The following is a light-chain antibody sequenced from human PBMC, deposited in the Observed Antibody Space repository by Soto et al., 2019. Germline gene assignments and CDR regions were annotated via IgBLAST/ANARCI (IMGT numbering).Light chain of an antibody. V-gene: IGKV1-39*01. J-gene: IGKJ4*01. CDR3: QQTYNSPRT. Sequence: DIQMTQSPSSLSASVGDRVTITCRASQGISTYLVWYQQRQGRAPKLLIYAASSLQRGVPSRFSASGSGTDFSLTISSLQPEDFATYYCQQTYNSPRTFGGGTKVEIK. CDR2: AAS. CDR1: QGISTY.